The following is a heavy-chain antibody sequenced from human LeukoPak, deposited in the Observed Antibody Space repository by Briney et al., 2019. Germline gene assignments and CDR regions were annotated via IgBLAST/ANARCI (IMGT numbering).Heavy chain of an antibody. J-gene: IGHJ3*02. Sequence: RSSQTLSLICAVSGDSISSGAYSWTWIRQTRGKGLEWIGYISYSGSTYYNPSLKSRVTMSVDTSKNQFSLKLSSVTAADTAVYYCARGEISLRIKKRSAFDIWGQGTMVTVSS. CDR1: GDSISSGAYS. CDR2: ISYSGST. V-gene: IGHV4-30-4*07. CDR3: ARGEISLRIKKRSAFDI. D-gene: IGHD4-17*01.